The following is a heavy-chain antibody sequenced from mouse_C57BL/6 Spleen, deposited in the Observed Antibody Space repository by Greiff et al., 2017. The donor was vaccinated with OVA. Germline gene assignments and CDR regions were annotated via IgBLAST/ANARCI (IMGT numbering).Heavy chain of an antibody. J-gene: IGHJ4*01. CDR2: IDPENGDT. V-gene: IGHV14-4*01. D-gene: IGHD1-1*01. CDR3: TPYGSSYDYAMDY. Sequence: VQLKESGAELVRPGASVKLSCTASGFNIKDDYMHWVKQRPEQGLEWIGWIDPENGDTEYASKFQGKATITADTSSNTAYLQLSSLTSEDTAVYYCTPYGSSYDYAMDYWGQGTSVTVSS. CDR1: GFNIKDDY.